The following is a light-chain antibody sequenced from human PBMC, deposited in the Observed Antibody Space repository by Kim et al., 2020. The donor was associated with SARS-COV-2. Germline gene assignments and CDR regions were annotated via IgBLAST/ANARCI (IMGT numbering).Light chain of an antibody. J-gene: IGKJ4*01. CDR2: GAA. Sequence: EIVMTQYPATLSVSPGERVTLSCRASQSVSSKLAWYQQKPGQAPRLLIYGAATRATGIPARFSGSGSGTEFTLTISSLQSEDFAVYYCQQYNNWPPLTFGGGTKVDIK. V-gene: IGKV3-15*01. CDR3: QQYNNWPPLT. CDR1: QSVSSK.